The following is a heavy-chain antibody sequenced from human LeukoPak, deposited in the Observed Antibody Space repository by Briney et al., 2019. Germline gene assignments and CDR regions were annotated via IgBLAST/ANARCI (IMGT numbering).Heavy chain of an antibody. J-gene: IGHJ6*03. Sequence: PGGSLRLSCAASGFTFSSYNMNWVRQAPGKGLEWVSYISSSSSVMEYADSVRGRFTVSRDNAKNLLYLQMNSLRAEDTAVYYCARDATGYSYYYYYMDVWGKGTTVTVSS. V-gene: IGHV3-48*04. CDR3: ARDATGYSYYYYYMDV. D-gene: IGHD3-9*01. CDR1: GFTFSSYN. CDR2: ISSSSSVM.